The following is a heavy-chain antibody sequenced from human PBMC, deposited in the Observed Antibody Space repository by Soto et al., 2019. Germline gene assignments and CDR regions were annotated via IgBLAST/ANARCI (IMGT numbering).Heavy chain of an antibody. J-gene: IGHJ4*02. V-gene: IGHV3-23*01. CDR2: ISGSDGKT. CDR3: ARWSYLDY. D-gene: IGHD3-3*01. CDR1: GFSFGSYA. Sequence: GGSLRLSCAASGFSFGSYALSWVRQAPGEGLEWVSTISGSDGKTFYADSVKGRFSISRDTSQSTLYLQMNSLRADDTAMYYCARWSYLDYWGQGTRVTVSS.